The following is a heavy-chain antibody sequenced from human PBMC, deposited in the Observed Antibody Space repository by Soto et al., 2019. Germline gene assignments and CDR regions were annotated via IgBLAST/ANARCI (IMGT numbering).Heavy chain of an antibody. D-gene: IGHD1-26*01. CDR2: ISSSGSTI. CDR1: GFTFSDYY. CDR3: ARDKVVGDGYNPFDY. V-gene: IGHV3-11*01. Sequence: GGSLRLSCAASGFTFSDYYMSWIRQAPGKGLEWVSYISSSGSTIYYADSVKGRFTISRDNAKNSLYLQMNSLRAEDTAVYYCARDKVVGDGYNPFDYWGQGTLVTVSS. J-gene: IGHJ4*02.